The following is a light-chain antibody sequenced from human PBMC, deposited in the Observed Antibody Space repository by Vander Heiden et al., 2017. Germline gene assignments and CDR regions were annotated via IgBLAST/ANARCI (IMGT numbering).Light chain of an antibody. CDR2: EDA. Sequence: QSALTPPASAPVSPGPRSTTSCTGTSKDIGSYDYVSWYQQHPGKAPKLIISEDANRSSGVSYRFSGSKTGSTASLTISGLQAEDEADYYCCSYTTATTIIFGGGTKLTVL. CDR3: CSYTTATTII. CDR1: SKDIGSYDY. J-gene: IGLJ2*01. V-gene: IGLV2-14*01.